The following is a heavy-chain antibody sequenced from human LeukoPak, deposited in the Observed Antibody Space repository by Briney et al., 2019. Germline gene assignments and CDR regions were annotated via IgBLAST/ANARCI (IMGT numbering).Heavy chain of an antibody. D-gene: IGHD1-14*01. CDR1: GFTFSSYW. V-gene: IGHV3-74*01. Sequence: GGSLRLSCAASGFTFSSYWMHWVRQAPGKGLVCVSRINSDGSSTSYADSVKGRFTISRDNAKNTLYLQMNSLRAEDTAVYYCAREGRNQDYYYYYYMDVWGKGTTVTVSS. J-gene: IGHJ6*03. CDR3: AREGRNQDYYYYYYMDV. CDR2: INSDGSST.